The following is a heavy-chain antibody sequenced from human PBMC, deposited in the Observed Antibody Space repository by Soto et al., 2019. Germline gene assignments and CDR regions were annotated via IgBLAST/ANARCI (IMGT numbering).Heavy chain of an antibody. CDR3: AIWFGEIIAFDI. D-gene: IGHD3-10*01. CDR2: IYYSGST. V-gene: IGHV4-31*03. Sequence: QVQLQESGPGLVKPSQTLSLTCTVSGGSISSGGYYCGWIRQHPGKGLEWIGYIYYSGSTYYNPSLKSRITISVDTSKNQFSLKLSSVTAADTAVYYCAIWFGEIIAFDIWGQGTMVTVSS. CDR1: GGSISSGGYY. J-gene: IGHJ3*02.